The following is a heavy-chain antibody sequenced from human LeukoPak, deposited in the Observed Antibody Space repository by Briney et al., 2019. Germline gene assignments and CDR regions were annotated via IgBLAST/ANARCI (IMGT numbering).Heavy chain of an antibody. CDR3: ARATCGGDCYPGGPQAYFDY. CDR2: IYYSGST. Sequence: SETLSLTCTVSGGSISSYYWSWLRQPPGKGLEWIGYIYYSGSTNYNPSLKSRVTISVDTSKNQFSLKLSSVTAADTAVYYCARATCGGDCYPGGPQAYFDYWGQGTLVTVSS. V-gene: IGHV4-59*01. CDR1: GGSISSYY. J-gene: IGHJ4*02. D-gene: IGHD2-21*02.